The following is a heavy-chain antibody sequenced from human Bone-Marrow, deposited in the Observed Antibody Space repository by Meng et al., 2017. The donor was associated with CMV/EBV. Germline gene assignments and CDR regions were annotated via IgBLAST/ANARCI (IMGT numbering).Heavy chain of an antibody. J-gene: IGHJ6*01. V-gene: IGHV3-53*01. CDR2: IYSDGST. CDR1: GFTVSNNY. D-gene: IGHD2-8*01. Sequence: GESLKISCAASGFTVSNNYMHWVRQAPGKGLEWVSVIYSDGSTSYVESVKGRFTISRDNSKNTLYLQMNSLRADDTAVYYCARGAYCTNGVCRDYYYYGMDVWGQGTTVTGSS. CDR3: ARGAYCTNGVCRDYYYYGMDV.